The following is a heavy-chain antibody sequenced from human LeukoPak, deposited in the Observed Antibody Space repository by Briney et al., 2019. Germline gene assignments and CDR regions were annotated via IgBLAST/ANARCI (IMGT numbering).Heavy chain of an antibody. CDR2: TQPDGGAQ. Sequence: GGSLRLSCAASGFSFSTYWMSWVRQAPGKGLEWVASTQPDGGAQYYVDSVKGRFTISRDNAKNSLYLQMNSLRAEDTAVYYCARDPHDYSPFDYWGLGTLVTVSS. CDR1: GFSFSTYW. J-gene: IGHJ4*02. D-gene: IGHD4-11*01. CDR3: ARDPHDYSPFDY. V-gene: IGHV3-7*01.